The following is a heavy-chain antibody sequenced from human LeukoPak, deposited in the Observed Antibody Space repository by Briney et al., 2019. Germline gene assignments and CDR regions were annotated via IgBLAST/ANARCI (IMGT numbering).Heavy chain of an antibody. V-gene: IGHV3-21*04. Sequence: KPGGSLRLSCAASGFTFSSYTMNWVRQAPGKGLEWVSSISSSTSYIYYADSVKGRFTISRDNSKNTLYLQMNSLRAEDTALYFCANEVRPNDYWGRGTLVTVSS. J-gene: IGHJ4*02. CDR2: ISSSTSYI. CDR1: GFTFSSYT. D-gene: IGHD4/OR15-4a*01. CDR3: ANEVRPNDY.